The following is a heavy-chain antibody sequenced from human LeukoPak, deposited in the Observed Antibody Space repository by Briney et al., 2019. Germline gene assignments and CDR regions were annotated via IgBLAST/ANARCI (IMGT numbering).Heavy chain of an antibody. Sequence: PSETLSLTCTVSGGSISSSSYYWSWIRQPPGKGLEWIGEINHSGSTNYNPSLKSRVTISVDTSKNQFSLKLSSVTAADTAVYYCARLRITIFGVVKYYFDYWGQGTLVTVSS. V-gene: IGHV4-39*07. CDR3: ARLRITIFGVVKYYFDY. CDR1: GGSISSSSYY. D-gene: IGHD3-3*01. CDR2: INHSGST. J-gene: IGHJ4*02.